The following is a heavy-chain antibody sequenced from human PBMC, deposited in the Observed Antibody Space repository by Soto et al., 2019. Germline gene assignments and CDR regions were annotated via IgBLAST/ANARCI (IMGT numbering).Heavy chain of an antibody. J-gene: IGHJ6*02. CDR1: GFSFSPAW. CDR3: IWPQDFYYGRAV. V-gene: IGHV3-15*07. CDR2: IKSKGGGGTA. Sequence: EVQLVESGGGLVTPGGSLTLSCAASGFSFSPAWMNWVRQAPGKGLEWVGLIKSKGGGGTADYAAPVKGRFIISRDDSKNTIYLQMNSLKPEDTALYCCIWPQDFYYGRAVWGQGTTVTVSS.